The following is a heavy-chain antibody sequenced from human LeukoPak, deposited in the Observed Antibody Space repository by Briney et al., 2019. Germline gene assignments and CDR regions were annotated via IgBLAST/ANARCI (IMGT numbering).Heavy chain of an antibody. Sequence: GGSLRLSCAASGFTFSDFSMHWVRQAPGKGLEFVSAISCIGDYILYGSSLKGRFTISRDNSKNSMFLQMDGLRAEDTAVYYCTRVGGHGYDYWGQGALVTVSS. CDR2: ISCIGDYI. CDR1: GFTFSDFS. D-gene: IGHD3-10*01. J-gene: IGHJ4*02. CDR3: TRVGGHGYDY. V-gene: IGHV3-64*01.